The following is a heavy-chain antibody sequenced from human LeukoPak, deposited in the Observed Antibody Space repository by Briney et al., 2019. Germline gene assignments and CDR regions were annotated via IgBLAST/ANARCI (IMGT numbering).Heavy chain of an antibody. CDR2: ISYDGSNK. J-gene: IGHJ1*01. Sequence: GGSLRLSCAASGFTFSSYAMHWVRQAPGKGLEWVAVISYDGSNKYYADSVKGRFTISRDNSKNTLYLQMNSLRAEDTAVYYCASPHFSRTYDYVWGSYRPDVFSLGYFQHWGQGTLVTVSS. CDR1: GFTFSSYA. D-gene: IGHD3-16*02. V-gene: IGHV3-30-3*01. CDR3: ASPHFSRTYDYVWGSYRPDVFSLGYFQH.